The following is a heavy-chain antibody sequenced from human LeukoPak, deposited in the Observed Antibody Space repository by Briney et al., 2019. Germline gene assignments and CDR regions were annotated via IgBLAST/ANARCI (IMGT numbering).Heavy chain of an antibody. Sequence: ASVKVSCKTSGYTFSGYYIHWVRQAPGQGLEWLGRIDPKSGGTSFAHNFQGRVTMTTDTSISTVYMELSSLRSDDTAVYYCARDSRVSADYWGQGTLATVSS. J-gene: IGHJ4*02. CDR2: IDPKSGGT. CDR1: GYTFSGYY. V-gene: IGHV1-2*06. D-gene: IGHD2-8*01. CDR3: ARDSRVSADY.